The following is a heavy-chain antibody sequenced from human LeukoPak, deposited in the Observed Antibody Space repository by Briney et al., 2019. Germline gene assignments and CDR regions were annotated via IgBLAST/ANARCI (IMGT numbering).Heavy chain of an antibody. J-gene: IGHJ4*02. V-gene: IGHV3-15*01. CDR2: IKRKTDGGTT. CDR3: TTVGFIGYDLNY. CDR1: GFTFSNAW. D-gene: IGHD5-12*01. Sequence: GGSLTLSCAASGFTFSNAWMSWARQAPGKGLECVGRIKRKTDGGTTDYAAPVKGRFTISRDDSKNTLYLQMNSLKTEDTAVYYCTTVGFIGYDLNYWGQGILVTVSS.